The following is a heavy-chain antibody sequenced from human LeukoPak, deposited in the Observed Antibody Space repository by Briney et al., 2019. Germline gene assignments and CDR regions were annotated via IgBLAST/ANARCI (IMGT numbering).Heavy chain of an antibody. Sequence: AGGSLRLSCAASGFIFNEYAMTWVRQAPGKGLEWVSAISNNGGTTDYADSVKGRFTISRDNSKNTLYLQMNSLRAEDTAVYYCAKDRGYSGCGLHWGQGTLVTVSS. CDR2: ISNNGGTT. CDR3: AKDRGYSGCGLH. V-gene: IGHV3-23*01. D-gene: IGHD5-12*01. CDR1: GFIFNEYA. J-gene: IGHJ4*02.